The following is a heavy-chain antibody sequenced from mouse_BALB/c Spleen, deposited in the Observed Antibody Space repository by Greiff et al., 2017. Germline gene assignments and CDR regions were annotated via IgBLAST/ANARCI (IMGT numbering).Heavy chain of an antibody. V-gene: IGHV1-18*01. D-gene: IGHD2-2*01. CDR1: GYTFTEYT. J-gene: IGHJ3*01. Sequence: VQLKESGPELVKPGASVKISCKTSGYTFTEYTMHWVKQSHGKSLEWIGGINPNNGGTSYNQKFKGKATLTVDKSSSTAYMELRSLTSEDSAVYYSARWYGYDGAWFAYWGQGTLVTVSA. CDR2: INPNNGGT. CDR3: ARWYGYDGAWFAY.